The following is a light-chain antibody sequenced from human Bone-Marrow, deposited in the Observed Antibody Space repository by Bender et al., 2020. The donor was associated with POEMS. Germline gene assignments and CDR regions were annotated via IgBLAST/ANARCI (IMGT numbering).Light chain of an antibody. J-gene: IGLJ2*01. Sequence: QSALTQPASVSGSPGQSITFSCTGTTSDIGRYNFVSWYQRHPGKAPKLLIYDVSNRLSGVSDRFSGSKSANTASLTISGLQAEDEADYYCTSYTTATTYVVFGGGTKLTVL. CDR2: DVS. CDR1: TSDIGRYNF. V-gene: IGLV2-14*01. CDR3: TSYTTATTYVV.